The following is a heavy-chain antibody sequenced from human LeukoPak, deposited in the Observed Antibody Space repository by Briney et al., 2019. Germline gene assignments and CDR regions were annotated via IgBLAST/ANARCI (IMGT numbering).Heavy chain of an antibody. CDR2: ISYDGSNK. D-gene: IGHD4-23*01. Sequence: GSLRLSCAASGFTFSSYAMRWVRQAPGKGLEWVAVISYDGSNKYYADSVKGRFTISRDNSKNTLYLQMNSLRAEDTAVYYCARAPYGGNSGSDFDYWGQGTLVTVSS. CDR1: GFTFSSYA. V-gene: IGHV3-30-3*01. CDR3: ARAPYGGNSGSDFDY. J-gene: IGHJ4*02.